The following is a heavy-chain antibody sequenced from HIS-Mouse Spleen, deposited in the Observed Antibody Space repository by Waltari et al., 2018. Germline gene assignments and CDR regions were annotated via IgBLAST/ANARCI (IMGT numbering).Heavy chain of an antibody. J-gene: IGHJ4*02. CDR3: AKDTSGSYSDY. Sequence: QVQLVESGGGVVQPGRYLRLSCAASGFTFSSYGMHWVRQAPGKGREWVAVISYDGSNKYYADSVKGRFTISRDNSKNTLYLQMNSLRAEDTAVYYCAKDTSGSYSDYWGQGTLVTVSS. V-gene: IGHV3-30*18. CDR1: GFTFSSYG. D-gene: IGHD1-26*01. CDR2: ISYDGSNK.